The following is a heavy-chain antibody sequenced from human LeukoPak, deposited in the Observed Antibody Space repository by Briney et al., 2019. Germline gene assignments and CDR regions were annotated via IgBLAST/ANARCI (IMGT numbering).Heavy chain of an antibody. Sequence: SETLSLTCTVSGGSISSGDYYWSWIRQPPGKGLEWIGYIYYSGSTYYNPSLKSRVTISVDTSKNQFSLKLSSATAADTAVYYCARTPLFDIVVVPAAIFDYWGQGTLVTVSS. D-gene: IGHD2-2*01. J-gene: IGHJ4*02. CDR3: ARTPLFDIVVVPAAIFDY. CDR1: GGSISSGDYY. V-gene: IGHV4-30-4*01. CDR2: IYYSGST.